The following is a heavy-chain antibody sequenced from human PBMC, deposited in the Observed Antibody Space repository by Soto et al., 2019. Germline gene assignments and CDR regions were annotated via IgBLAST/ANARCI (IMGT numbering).Heavy chain of an antibody. D-gene: IGHD6-19*01. CDR3: ARRDDSSGWYRGGDFDY. CDR2: IYPGDSDT. V-gene: IGHV5-51*01. Sequence: GESLKISCKGSGYSFTSYWIGWVRQMPGKGLEWMGIIYPGDSDTRYSPSFQGQVTISADKSISTAYLQWSSLKASDTAMYYCARRDDSSGWYRGGDFDYWGQGTLVTVSS. J-gene: IGHJ4*02. CDR1: GYSFTSYW.